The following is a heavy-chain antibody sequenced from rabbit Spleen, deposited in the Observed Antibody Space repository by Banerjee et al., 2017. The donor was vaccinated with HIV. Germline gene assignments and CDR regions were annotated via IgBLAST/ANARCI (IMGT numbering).Heavy chain of an antibody. D-gene: IGHD7-1*01. V-gene: IGHV1S47*01. CDR1: GFDFSSYG. Sequence: EQLEESGGGLIQPGGSLKLSCKASGFDFSSYGVSWVRQAPGKGLEWIGYIDLVFGSTYYASWVNGRFTISSDNAQSTVDLQMTSLTAADTATYFCARDTGTSFSSYGMDLWGPGTLVTVS. J-gene: IGHJ6*01. CDR2: IDLVFGST. CDR3: ARDTGTSFSSYGMDL.